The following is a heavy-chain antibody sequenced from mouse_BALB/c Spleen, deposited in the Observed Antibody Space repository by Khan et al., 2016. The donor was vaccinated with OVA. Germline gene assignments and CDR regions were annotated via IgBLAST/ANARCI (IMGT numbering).Heavy chain of an antibody. J-gene: IGHJ3*01. V-gene: IGHV5-15*02. CDR2: ISTLAYNF. CDR3: VRGGTGGFSY. Sequence: EVELLESGGGLVQPGGSLKLSCAASGFTFSDYGMAWVRQGPGKGLEWIRCISTLAYNFDYADTVTGRVTISRETAKNTLYLQMNSLRSADTAMSYCVRGGTGGFSYWGKGTLFTVSA. D-gene: IGHD3-1*01. CDR1: GFTFSDYG.